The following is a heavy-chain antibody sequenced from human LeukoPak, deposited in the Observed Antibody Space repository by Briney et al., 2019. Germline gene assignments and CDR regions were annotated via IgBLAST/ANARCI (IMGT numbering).Heavy chain of an antibody. CDR2: ISSSSSTI. J-gene: IGHJ4*02. Sequence: PGGSLRLSCAASGFTFSSYSMNWVRQAPGKGLEWVSYISSSSSTIYYADSVKGRFTISRDNAKNSLYLQMNSLRAEDTAVYYCARDGVDMGLDYWGQGTLVTVSS. V-gene: IGHV3-48*04. CDR1: GFTFSSYS. CDR3: ARDGVDMGLDY. D-gene: IGHD3-3*01.